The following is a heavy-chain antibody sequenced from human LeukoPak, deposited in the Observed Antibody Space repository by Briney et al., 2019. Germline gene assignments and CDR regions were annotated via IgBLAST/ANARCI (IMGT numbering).Heavy chain of an antibody. J-gene: IGHJ4*02. CDR2: ISGSGGST. CDR1: GFTFSSYA. CDR3: VPASTAAIDY. Sequence: GGSLRLSCAASGFTFSSYAMSWVRQAPGKGLEWVSAISGSGGSTYYADSVKGRFTISRDNSKNTLYLQMNSLRAEDTAVYYCVPASTAAIDYWGQGTLVTVSS. D-gene: IGHD6-6*01. V-gene: IGHV3-23*01.